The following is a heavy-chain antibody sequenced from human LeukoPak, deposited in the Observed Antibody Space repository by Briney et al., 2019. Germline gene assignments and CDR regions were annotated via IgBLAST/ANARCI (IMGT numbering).Heavy chain of an antibody. J-gene: IGHJ4*02. CDR3: AKDRHGDHGYFDY. V-gene: IGHV3-23*01. D-gene: IGHD4-17*01. Sequence: GESLKISCAASGFTFSSYAMSWVRQAPGKGLEWVSAISGSGGSTYYADSVKGRFTISRDNSKNTLYLQMNSLRAEDTAVYYRAKDRHGDHGYFDYWGQGTLVTVSS. CDR1: GFTFSSYA. CDR2: ISGSGGST.